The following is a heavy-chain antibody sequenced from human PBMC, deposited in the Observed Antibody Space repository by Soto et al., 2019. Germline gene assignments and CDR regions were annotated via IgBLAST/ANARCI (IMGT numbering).Heavy chain of an antibody. Sequence: GGSLRLSCAASGFNFDDYSMHWVRQAPGKGLEWVSLINWDGSNTYYADSVKGRLTISRDNSKNTVYLQMNSLTAGDTAQYYCAKATATGGGAFDICGQGTMVTVSS. CDR3: AKATATGGGAFDI. J-gene: IGHJ3*02. D-gene: IGHD1-1*01. V-gene: IGHV3-43*01. CDR2: INWDGSNT. CDR1: GFNFDDYS.